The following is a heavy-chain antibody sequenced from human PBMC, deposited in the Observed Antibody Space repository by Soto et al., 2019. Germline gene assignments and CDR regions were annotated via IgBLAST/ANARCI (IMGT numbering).Heavy chain of an antibody. V-gene: IGHV1-69*01. CDR2: IIPIFGTA. Sequence: QVQLVQSGAEVRKPGSSVRVSCTASGGSFNRHTISWVRQAPGQGLEWMGGIIPIFGTANHAQKFQGRVTIIADESTSTVYMVLSSLRSDDTAIYYCARGWGYDSTDYYYAYWGQGTLVIVSS. J-gene: IGHJ4*02. CDR1: GGSFNRHT. CDR3: ARGWGYDSTDYYYAY. D-gene: IGHD3-22*01.